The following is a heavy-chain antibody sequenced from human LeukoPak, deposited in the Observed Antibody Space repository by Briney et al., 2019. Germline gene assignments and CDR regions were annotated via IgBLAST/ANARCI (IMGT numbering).Heavy chain of an antibody. J-gene: IGHJ4*02. CDR3: AREGLQANRFYYFDY. V-gene: IGHV3-21*01. D-gene: IGHD5-24*01. CDR1: GFTFSSYS. CDR2: ISSSSSYI. Sequence: PGGSLRLSCAASGFTFSSYSMNWVRQAPGKGLEWVSSISSSSSYIYYADSVRGRFTISRDNAKNSLYLQMNSLRAEDTAVYYCAREGLQANRFYYFDYWGQGTLVTVSS.